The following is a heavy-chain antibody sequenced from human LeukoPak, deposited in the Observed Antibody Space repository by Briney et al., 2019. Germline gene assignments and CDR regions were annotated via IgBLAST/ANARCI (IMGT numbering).Heavy chain of an antibody. J-gene: IGHJ1*01. CDR1: GFTFSSYA. Sequence: GGSLRLSCAASGFTFSSYAMSWVRQAPGKGLEWVSAISGSGDSTYYADSVKGRFTISRHNSKNTLYLQMNSLRTEDTAMYYCARQDYSGDFEYFQHWGQGTQVTVSS. CDR3: ARQDYSGDFEYFQH. CDR2: ISGSGDST. V-gene: IGHV3-23*01. D-gene: IGHD2-21*02.